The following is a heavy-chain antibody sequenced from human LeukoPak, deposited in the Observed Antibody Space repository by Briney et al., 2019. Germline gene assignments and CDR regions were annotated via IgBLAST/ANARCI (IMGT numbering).Heavy chain of an antibody. CDR3: ARVRVTPYISIDS. J-gene: IGHJ4*02. CDR2: ISYTGST. V-gene: IGHV4-39*07. D-gene: IGHD4-23*01. Sequence: SETLSLTCTVSGDSISSSIYYWGCIRQPPGKGLEWIGSISYTGSTYYNPSLKSRVTISVDTSKNQFSLKLNSVTAADTAVYYCARVRVTPYISIDSWGQGTLVTVSS. CDR1: GDSISSSIYY.